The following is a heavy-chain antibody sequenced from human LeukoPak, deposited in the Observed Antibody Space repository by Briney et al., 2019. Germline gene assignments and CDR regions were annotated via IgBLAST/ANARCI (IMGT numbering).Heavy chain of an antibody. V-gene: IGHV4-59*01. J-gene: IGHJ4*02. Sequence: SETLSLTCTVSGASISRDYRTWIRQPPGKGLEWIGYIYNGGSTTYSPSLNSRVTISLDTSNNQVSLRLSSVTAADTAVYYCAKGGTYGGGADYWGQGTLVTVSS. CDR3: AKGGTYGGGADY. CDR1: GASISRDY. CDR2: IYNGGST. D-gene: IGHD1-26*01.